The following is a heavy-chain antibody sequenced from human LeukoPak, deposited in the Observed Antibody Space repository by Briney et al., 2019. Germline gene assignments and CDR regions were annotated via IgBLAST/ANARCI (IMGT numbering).Heavy chain of an antibody. D-gene: IGHD6-19*01. J-gene: IGHJ5*02. Sequence: GASVKVSCKASGYTFTGYYMHWVRQAPGQGLEWMGWINSNSGGTNYAQKFQGRVTMTRDTSTSTAYMELSRLRSDDTAVYYCARDAYSSGWYSDWFDPWGQGTLVTVSS. V-gene: IGHV1-2*02. CDR1: GYTFTGYY. CDR3: ARDAYSSGWYSDWFDP. CDR2: INSNSGGT.